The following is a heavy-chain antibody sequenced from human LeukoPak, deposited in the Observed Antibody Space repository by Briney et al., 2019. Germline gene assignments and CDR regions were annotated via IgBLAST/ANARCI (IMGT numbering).Heavy chain of an antibody. CDR1: GFTFSSYA. J-gene: IGHJ4*02. Sequence: GGSLRLSCAASGFTFSSYAMHWVRQAPGKGLEWVAVISYDGSNKYYADSVKGRFTISRDNSKNTLYPQMNSLRAEDTAVYYCARVSGDNMWHFDYWGQGTLVTVSS. V-gene: IGHV3-30*04. D-gene: IGHD6-25*01. CDR3: ARVSGDNMWHFDY. CDR2: ISYDGSNK.